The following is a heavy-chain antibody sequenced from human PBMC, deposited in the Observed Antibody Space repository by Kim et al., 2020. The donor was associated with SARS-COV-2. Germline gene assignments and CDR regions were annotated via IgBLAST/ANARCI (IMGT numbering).Heavy chain of an antibody. CDR1: GFTFGNYA. V-gene: IGHV3-23*01. J-gene: IGHJ4*01. CDR2: ISGGGASA. Sequence: GGSLRLSCAASGFTFGNYAMNWVRQAPGKGLEWVLAISGGGASACYLDSVRGRFAISRDNAKNMLYLEMSALRSEDTALYFCAKGLLGGYGLWDFD. CDR3: AKGLLGGYGLWDFD. D-gene: IGHD7-27*01.